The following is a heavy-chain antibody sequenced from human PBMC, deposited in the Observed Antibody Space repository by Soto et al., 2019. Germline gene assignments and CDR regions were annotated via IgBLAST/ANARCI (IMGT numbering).Heavy chain of an antibody. CDR3: AREVVVPAAILDYYYYGMDV. Sequence: GGSLRLSCAASGFTFSSYGMHWVRQAPGKGLEWVAVIWYDGSNKYYADSVKGRFTISRDNSKNTLYLQMNSLRAEDTAVYYCAREVVVPAAILDYYYYGMDVWGQGTTVTVSS. V-gene: IGHV3-33*01. D-gene: IGHD2-2*01. J-gene: IGHJ6*02. CDR2: IWYDGSNK. CDR1: GFTFSSYG.